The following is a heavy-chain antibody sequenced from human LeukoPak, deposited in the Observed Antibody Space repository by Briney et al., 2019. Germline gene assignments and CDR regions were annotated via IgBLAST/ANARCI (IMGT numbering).Heavy chain of an antibody. CDR2: IYSSGST. Sequence: SETLSLTCTVSGGSIDRYYWNWIRQPAGKGLEWIGRIYSSGSTNYNASLKSRVTMSVDTSKNQFSLKLSSVTAADTAVYYCARDRGYYYGSGSSFDYWGQGTLVTVSS. D-gene: IGHD3-10*01. CDR1: GGSIDRYY. J-gene: IGHJ4*02. V-gene: IGHV4-4*07. CDR3: ARDRGYYYGSGSSFDY.